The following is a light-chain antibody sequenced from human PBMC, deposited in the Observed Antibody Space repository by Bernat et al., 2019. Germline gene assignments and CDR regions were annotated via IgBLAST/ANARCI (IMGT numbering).Light chain of an antibody. CDR2: DVS. CDR1: QSLNTY. CDR3: QQRSNWLT. V-gene: IGKV3-11*01. J-gene: IGKJ4*01. Sequence: EIVLTQSPATLSLSPGERATLSCRATQSLNTYLAGYQQKPGQAPRLLIFDVSHRATGIPDRFSGSGSGTDFTLTISSLEPEDFAVYYCQQRSNWLTFGGGTNVEV.